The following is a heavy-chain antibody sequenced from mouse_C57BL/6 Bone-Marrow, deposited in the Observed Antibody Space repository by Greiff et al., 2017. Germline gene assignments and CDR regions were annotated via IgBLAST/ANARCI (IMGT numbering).Heavy chain of an antibody. J-gene: IGHJ3*01. CDR1: GYTFTDYY. CDR3: ANWDVEAY. CDR2: ICPGSGST. D-gene: IGHD4-1*01. Sequence: SGPELVKPGASVKISCKASGYTFTDYYINWVKQRPGQGLEWIGWICPGSGSTYYNEKFKGKATLTVDKSYSTAYMLLSSLTSEDSAVYFCANWDVEAYWGQGTLVTVSA. V-gene: IGHV1-75*01.